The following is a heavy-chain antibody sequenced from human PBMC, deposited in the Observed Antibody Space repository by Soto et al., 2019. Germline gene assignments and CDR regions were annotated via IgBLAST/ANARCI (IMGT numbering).Heavy chain of an antibody. CDR1: GGSISKGYWY. Sequence: QVQLQESGPGLVKPSETLSLTCTVSGGSISKGYWYWSWIRQPPGQGLEWFGYSYYSRSTYYNPSLKSRVTIAVDTSKNPFSLKLSSVTAADTAVYYCARASPVVTDVWGQGTTVTVSS. CDR2: SYYSRST. D-gene: IGHD5-18*01. V-gene: IGHV4-30-4*01. J-gene: IGHJ6*02. CDR3: ARASPVVTDV.